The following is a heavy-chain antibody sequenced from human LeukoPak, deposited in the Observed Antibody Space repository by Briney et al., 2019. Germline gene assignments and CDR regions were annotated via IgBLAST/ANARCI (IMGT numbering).Heavy chain of an antibody. CDR1: GFTFSSYG. V-gene: IGHV3-30*02. D-gene: IGHD5-24*01. CDR2: IRYDGSNK. J-gene: IGHJ6*03. CDR3: ARAQSRDGHNGWIYYYYMDV. Sequence: PGGSLRLSCAASGFTFSSYGMHWVRQAPGKGLEWVAFIRYDGSNKYYADSVKGRFTISRDNSQNTVYLQMNSLRADDTAVYYWARAQSRDGHNGWIYYYYMDVWGKGTTVTVSS.